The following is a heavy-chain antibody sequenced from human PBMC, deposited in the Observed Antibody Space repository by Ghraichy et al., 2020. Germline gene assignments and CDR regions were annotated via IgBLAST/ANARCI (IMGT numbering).Heavy chain of an antibody. Sequence: SETLSLTCTVSGDSISSSNYYWGWIRQPPGKGLEWIESINYSGSTYYNPSLKSRVTISVDTSKNQFSLKLRYVTGSDTAVYYCARLHASIAARRIYGMDVWGQGTTVTVSS. V-gene: IGHV4-39*01. CDR2: INYSGST. J-gene: IGHJ6*02. CDR3: ARLHASIAARRIYGMDV. CDR1: GDSISSSNYY. D-gene: IGHD6-6*01.